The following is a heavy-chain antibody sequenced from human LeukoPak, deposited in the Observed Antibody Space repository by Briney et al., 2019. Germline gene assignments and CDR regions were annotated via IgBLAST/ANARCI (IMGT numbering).Heavy chain of an antibody. V-gene: IGHV3-7*01. Sequence: GGSLRLSCAASGFTFSSYWMSWVRQAPGKGLEWVANIKQGGSEKYYVDSVKGRFTISRDNAKNSLHLQMNSLRAEDTAVYYCARESSYSSGWYPPSYYYYYGMDVWGQGTTVTVSS. CDR2: IKQGGSEK. J-gene: IGHJ6*02. CDR3: ARESSYSSGWYPPSYYYYYGMDV. CDR1: GFTFSSYW. D-gene: IGHD6-19*01.